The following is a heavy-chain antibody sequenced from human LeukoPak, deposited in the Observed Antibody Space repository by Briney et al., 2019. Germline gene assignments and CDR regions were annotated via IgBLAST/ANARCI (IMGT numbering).Heavy chain of an antibody. CDR2: IWYDGSNK. CDR1: GSTFSSYG. V-gene: IGHV3-30*02. Sequence: GGSLRLSCAASGSTFSSYGMHWVRQAPGKGLEWVAVIWYDGSNKYYADSVKGRFTISRDNSKNTLYLQMNSLRAEDTAVYYCAKVRYYYDSSGELDYWGRGTLVTVSS. J-gene: IGHJ4*02. CDR3: AKVRYYYDSSGELDY. D-gene: IGHD3-22*01.